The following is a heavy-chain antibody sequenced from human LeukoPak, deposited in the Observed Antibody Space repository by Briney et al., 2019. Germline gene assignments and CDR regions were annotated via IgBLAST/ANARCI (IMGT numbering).Heavy chain of an antibody. Sequence: SETLSLTCTVYGGSISSSSYYWGWVRQPPGKGLEWIGEINHSGSTNYNPSLKSRVTISVDTSKDQFSLKLSSVTAADTAVYYCARVNHGDYEFDYWGQGTLVTVSS. CDR3: ARVNHGDYEFDY. CDR1: GGSISSSSYY. D-gene: IGHD4-17*01. V-gene: IGHV4-39*07. CDR2: INHSGST. J-gene: IGHJ4*02.